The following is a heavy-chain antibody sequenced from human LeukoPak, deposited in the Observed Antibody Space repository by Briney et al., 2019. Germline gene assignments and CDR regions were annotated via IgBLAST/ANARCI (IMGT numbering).Heavy chain of an antibody. CDR1: GLTFSNYA. D-gene: IGHD3-22*01. Sequence: GGSLRLSCAASGLTFSNYAMEWVRQAPGKGLEWVSSISSGGSYIYYADSVKGRFTISRDDAKNSLYLQMNSLTAEDTALYYCARLSGGGYGKYYFDFWGQGTLVTVSS. V-gene: IGHV3-21*01. CDR3: ARLSGGGYGKYYFDF. CDR2: ISSGGSYI. J-gene: IGHJ4*02.